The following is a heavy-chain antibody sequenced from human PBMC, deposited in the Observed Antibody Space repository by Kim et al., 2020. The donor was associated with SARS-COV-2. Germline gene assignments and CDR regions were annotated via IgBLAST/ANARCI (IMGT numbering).Heavy chain of an antibody. J-gene: IGHJ4*02. CDR3: ARDLVGGVVVAATEHYFDY. CDR1: GFTFSSYS. CDR2: ISSSSSTI. V-gene: IGHV3-48*02. D-gene: IGHD2-15*01. Sequence: GGSLRLSCAASGFTFSSYSMNWVRQAPGKGLEWVSYISSSSSTIYYADSVKGRFTISRDNAKQSLYLQMNSLIDEDTALYDCARDLVGGVVVAATEHYFDYWGQGTLCTVSS.